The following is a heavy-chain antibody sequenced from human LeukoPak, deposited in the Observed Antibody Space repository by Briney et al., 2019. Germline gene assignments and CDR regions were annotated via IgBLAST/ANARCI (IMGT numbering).Heavy chain of an antibody. Sequence: ASVKASCKASGYTFTSYDINWVRQATGQGLEWMGWMNPNSGNTGYAQKFQGRVTMTRNTSISTAYMELSSLRSEDTAVYYCARGPPTLLWFGPTENLDYWGQGTLVTVSS. D-gene: IGHD3-10*01. CDR3: ARGPPTLLWFGPTENLDY. CDR1: GYTFTSYD. CDR2: MNPNSGNT. J-gene: IGHJ4*02. V-gene: IGHV1-8*01.